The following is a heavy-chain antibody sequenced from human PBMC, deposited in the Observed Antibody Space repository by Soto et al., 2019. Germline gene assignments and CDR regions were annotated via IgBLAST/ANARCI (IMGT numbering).Heavy chain of an antibody. Sequence: EVQLLDSGGGLAQPGGSLRLSCAASGFTFKNYAMSWVRQAPGKGLEWVSRISNSGGSTYYADSVQGRFTISRDNSKNTLSLQMNSLRAEDTAIYYCANHRGFLVTQYFFDYWGQGTLVTVSS. D-gene: IGHD2-21*02. CDR1: GFTFKNYA. CDR3: ANHRGFLVTQYFFDY. J-gene: IGHJ4*02. CDR2: ISNSGGST. V-gene: IGHV3-23*01.